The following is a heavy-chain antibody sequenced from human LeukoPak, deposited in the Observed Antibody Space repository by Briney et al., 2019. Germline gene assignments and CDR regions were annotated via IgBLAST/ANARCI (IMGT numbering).Heavy chain of an antibody. CDR3: ARDRNYDFWSGTTRDAFDI. V-gene: IGHV3-21*01. J-gene: IGHJ3*02. Sequence: GGSLRLSWAASGFTFSSYSMNWVRQAPGKGLEWVSSISSSSSYIYYADSVKGRFTISRDNAKNSLYLQMNSLRAEDTAVYYCARDRNYDFWSGTTRDAFDIWGQGTMVTVSS. CDR2: ISSSSSYI. CDR1: GFTFSSYS. D-gene: IGHD3-3*01.